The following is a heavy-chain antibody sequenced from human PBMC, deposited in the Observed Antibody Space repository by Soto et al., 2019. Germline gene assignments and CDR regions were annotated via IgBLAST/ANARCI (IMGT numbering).Heavy chain of an antibody. V-gene: IGHV1-18*01. CDR1: GYTFTSYG. CDR3: ARGRSEGSGGSCYSV. CDR2: ISAYNGNT. J-gene: IGHJ4*02. Sequence: QVQLVQSGAEVRKPGASVKVSCKASGYTFTSYGISWVRQAPGQGLEWMGWISAYNGNTNYAQKLQGRVTMTTDTSTSTAYRELRSLRADDTAVYDGARGRSEGSGGSCYSVWGQGTLVTVSS. D-gene: IGHD2-15*01.